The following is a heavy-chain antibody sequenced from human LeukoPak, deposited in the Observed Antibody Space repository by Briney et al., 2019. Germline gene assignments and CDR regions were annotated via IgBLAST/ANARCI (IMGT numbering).Heavy chain of an antibody. CDR3: ASQYCGGDCKGPGAFDV. Sequence: PSQTLSLTCTVSGGSINSGDYWWSWVRQHPGKGLEWIGNIYYSGTAYYNPSLKSRVTISVDTSKNQFSLKLNSVTAADTAVYYCASQYCGGDCKGPGAFDVWGQGTMVAVSS. D-gene: IGHD2-21*02. V-gene: IGHV4-31*03. J-gene: IGHJ3*01. CDR2: IYYSGTA. CDR1: GGSINSGDYW.